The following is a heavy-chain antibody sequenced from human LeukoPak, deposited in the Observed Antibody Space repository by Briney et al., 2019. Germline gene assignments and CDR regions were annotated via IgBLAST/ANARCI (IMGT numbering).Heavy chain of an antibody. V-gene: IGHV3-23*01. CDR2: ISGSGGST. D-gene: IGHD3-16*01. CDR3: ARAGIGGFDY. CDR1: GFTFSTYA. Sequence: GGSLRLSCAASGFTFSTYAMSWVRQAPGEGLEWVSTISGSGGSTYYADSVKGRFTISRDNSKNTLYLQMNSLRAEDTAVYYCARAGIGGFDYWGQGTLVTVSS. J-gene: IGHJ4*02.